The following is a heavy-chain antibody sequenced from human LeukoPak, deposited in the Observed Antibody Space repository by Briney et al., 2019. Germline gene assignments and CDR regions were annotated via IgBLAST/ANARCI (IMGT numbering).Heavy chain of an antibody. Sequence: GGSLRLSCVASRFTFKTYSMIWARQAPRKGLEWISYISSSSVIHYADSVKGRFTISRDNAKGSLYLQMNRLRVEDSAVYYCATAPQGGNDYMDVWGKGATVTVS. V-gene: IGHV3-48*04. D-gene: IGHD3-16*01. CDR1: RFTFKTYS. CDR3: ATAPQGGNDYMDV. J-gene: IGHJ6*03. CDR2: ISSSSVI.